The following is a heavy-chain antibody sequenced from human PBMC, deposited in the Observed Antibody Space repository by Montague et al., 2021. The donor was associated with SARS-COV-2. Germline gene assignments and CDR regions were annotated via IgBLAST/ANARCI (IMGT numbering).Heavy chain of an antibody. J-gene: IGHJ4*02. Sequence: SETLSLTCTVSGGSISSRGYYWGWIRQSPGKGLEWIGSIAYTGRTYYNPSLRSRVSFSMDTSKNHFSLNLNSVTVADTAVYYCARHLPSYCATNICAPSYFDGWGQGTLVTVSS. CDR1: GGSISSRGYY. D-gene: IGHD2-8*01. CDR3: ARHLPSYCATNICAPSYFDG. CDR2: IAYTGRT. V-gene: IGHV4-39*01.